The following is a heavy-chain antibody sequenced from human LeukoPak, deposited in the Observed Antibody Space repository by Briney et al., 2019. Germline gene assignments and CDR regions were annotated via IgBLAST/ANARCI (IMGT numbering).Heavy chain of an antibody. V-gene: IGHV3-53*01. CDR2: IYIGGST. Sequence: GGSLRLSCAASGFTVSSNYMSWVRQAPGKGLEWVSIIYIGGSTYYADSVKGRFTISRDNSKNTLYLEMNSLSPDDTAVYYCARGVEPLAANTLAYWGQGTLVTVSS. CDR3: ARGVEPLAANTLAY. D-gene: IGHD1-14*01. J-gene: IGHJ4*02. CDR1: GFTVSSNY.